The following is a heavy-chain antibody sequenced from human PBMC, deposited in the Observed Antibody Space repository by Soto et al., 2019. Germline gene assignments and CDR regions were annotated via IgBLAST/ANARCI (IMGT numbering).Heavy chain of an antibody. D-gene: IGHD4-17*01. V-gene: IGHV3-30*18. CDR3: AKPIYGVPQA. J-gene: IGHJ5*02. CDR2: ISYDGSNK. Sequence: PGGSLGLSCAASGLTFSSYGMHWVRQAPGKGLEWVAVISYDGSNKYYADSVKGRFTISRDNSKNTLYLQMNSLRAEDTAVYYCAKPIYGVPQAWGQGTLVTVSS. CDR1: GLTFSSYG.